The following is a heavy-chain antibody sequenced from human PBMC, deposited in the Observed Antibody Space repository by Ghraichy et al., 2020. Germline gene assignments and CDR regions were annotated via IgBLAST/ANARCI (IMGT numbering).Heavy chain of an antibody. V-gene: IGHV2-5*01. D-gene: IGHD6-13*01. CDR1: GFSLTTSGVV. J-gene: IGHJ4*02. CDR2: IYWNDDQ. Sequence: SGPTLVKPTQTLTLTCTFSGFSLTTSGVVVGWIRQPPGKALEWLALIYWNDDQHYSPSLKSRLTITKDTSKNQVVLTLTNTDPVDTATYYCTHRAGHSSREGIFDYWGQGTLVTVSS. CDR3: THRAGHSSREGIFDY.